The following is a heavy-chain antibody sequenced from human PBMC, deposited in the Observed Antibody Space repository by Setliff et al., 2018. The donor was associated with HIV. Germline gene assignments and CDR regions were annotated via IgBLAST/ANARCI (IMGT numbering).Heavy chain of an antibody. Sequence: GASVKVSCKASGGTFSIYAISWVRQAPGQGLEWMGGIIPIFGTANYAQKFQGRVTITADESTSTAYMELSSLRSEDTAVYYCARDGGYCSGGSCSESGYWGQGTLVTVSS. CDR2: IIPIFGTA. D-gene: IGHD2-15*01. CDR3: ARDGGYCSGGSCSESGY. CDR1: GGTFSIYA. V-gene: IGHV1-69*13. J-gene: IGHJ4*02.